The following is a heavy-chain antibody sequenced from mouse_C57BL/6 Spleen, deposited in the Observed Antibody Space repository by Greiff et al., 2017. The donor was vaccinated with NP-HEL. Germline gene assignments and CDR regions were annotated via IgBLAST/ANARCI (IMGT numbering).Heavy chain of an antibody. CDR1: GYSITSGYY. CDR3: ASGSYWYFDV. J-gene: IGHJ1*03. D-gene: IGHD1-1*01. CDR2: ISYDGSN. Sequence: EVKLQESGPGLVKPSQSLSLTCSVTGYSITSGYYWNWIRQFPGNKLEWMGYISYDGSNNYNLSLKNRISITRDTSKNQFFLKLNSVTTEDTATYYCASGSYWYFDVWGTGTTVTVSS. V-gene: IGHV3-6*01.